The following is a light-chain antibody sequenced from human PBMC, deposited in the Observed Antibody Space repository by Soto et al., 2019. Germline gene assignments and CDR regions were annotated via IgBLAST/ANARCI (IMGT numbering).Light chain of an antibody. CDR2: PAS. CDR1: QDINDY. V-gene: IGKV1-27*01. CDR3: QEYNCPSFT. Sequence: DIQMTQSPSSLSASVGDRVTITCRASQDINDYLVWYQQKPGKVPKLLIYPASTLQSEVPPRFSGSGSGTDFPLPISSLQPADVATYYCQEYNCPSFTFGPGPRVDI. J-gene: IGKJ3*01.